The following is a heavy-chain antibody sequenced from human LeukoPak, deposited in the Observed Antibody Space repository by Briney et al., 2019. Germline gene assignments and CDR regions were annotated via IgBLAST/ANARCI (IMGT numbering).Heavy chain of an antibody. CDR3: TRDSGAVAGTIDY. Sequence: SETLSLTCTVSGGSISTYYWSWIRQPPGKGLEWIGYIYYTGSANYNPSLKSRVTISVDTSKNQFSLKLTSVTAADTAVYYCTRDSGAVAGTIDYWGQGTLVTVSS. V-gene: IGHV4-59*01. CDR1: GGSISTYY. CDR2: IYYTGSA. D-gene: IGHD6-19*01. J-gene: IGHJ4*02.